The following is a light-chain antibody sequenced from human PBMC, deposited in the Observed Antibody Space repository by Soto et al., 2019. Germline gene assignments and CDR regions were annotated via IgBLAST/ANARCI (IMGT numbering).Light chain of an antibody. V-gene: IGKV4-1*01. J-gene: IGKJ2*02. Sequence: DIVMTQSPDSLAVSLGERATFNCKSSQSVLYSSNNKNYLAWYQQKPGQPPKLLIYWASTRESGVPDRFSGSGSGTDFTLPISSLQAEDVAVYYCQQYYSTPCTFGQGTKLEIK. CDR1: QSVLYSSNNKNY. CDR2: WAS. CDR3: QQYYSTPCT.